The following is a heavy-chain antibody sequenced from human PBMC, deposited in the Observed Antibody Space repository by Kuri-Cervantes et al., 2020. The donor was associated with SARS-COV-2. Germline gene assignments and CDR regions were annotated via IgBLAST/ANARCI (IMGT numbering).Heavy chain of an antibody. Sequence: ASVKVSCKVSGYTLTELSMHWVRQAPGKGLEWMGGFDPEDGETIYAQKFQGRVTMTEDTSTDTAYMELSSLRSDDTAVYYCARLRFSEWYPTYNWFDPWGQGTLVTVSS. D-gene: IGHD3-3*01. CDR1: GYTLTELS. CDR3: ARLRFSEWYPTYNWFDP. CDR2: FDPEDGET. V-gene: IGHV1-24*01. J-gene: IGHJ5*02.